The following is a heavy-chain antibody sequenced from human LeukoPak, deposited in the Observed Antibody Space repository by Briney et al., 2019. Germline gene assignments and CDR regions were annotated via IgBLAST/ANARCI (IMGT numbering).Heavy chain of an antibody. Sequence: SVKVSCKASGGTFSSHAISWVRQAPGQGLEWMGRIIPILGIANYAQKFQGRVTITADKSTSTAYMELSSLRSEDTAVYYCASTTTYYGGNSGGLLDYWGQGTLVTVSS. V-gene: IGHV1-69*04. CDR1: GGTFSSHA. D-gene: IGHD4-23*01. CDR3: ASTTTYYGGNSGGLLDY. J-gene: IGHJ4*02. CDR2: IIPILGIA.